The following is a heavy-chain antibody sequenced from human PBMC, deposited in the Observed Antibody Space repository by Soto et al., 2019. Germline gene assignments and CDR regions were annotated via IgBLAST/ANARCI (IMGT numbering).Heavy chain of an antibody. D-gene: IGHD3-9*01. J-gene: IGHJ5*02. V-gene: IGHV1-69*01. CDR2: IIPIFGTA. CDR1: GGTFSSYA. Sequence: QVQLVQSGAEVKKPGSSVKVSCKASGGTFSSYAISWVRQAPGQGLEWMGGIIPIFGTANYAQKFQGRVTVTADEYTSTAYMELSSLRSEDTAVYCCARGSYDILTGYTTPYDPRGQGTLVTVPS. CDR3: ARGSYDILTGYTTPYDP.